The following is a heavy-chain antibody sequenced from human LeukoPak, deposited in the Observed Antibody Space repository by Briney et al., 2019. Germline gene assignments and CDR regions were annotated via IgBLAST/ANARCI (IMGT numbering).Heavy chain of an antibody. Sequence: SETLSLTCAVYGGSFSGYYWSWIRQPPGKGLEWIGEINHSGSTNYNPSLRSRVTISVDTSKNQFSLKLSSVTAADTAVYYCARELAVAGTIDYWGQGTLVTVSS. V-gene: IGHV4-34*01. CDR3: ARELAVAGTIDY. CDR2: INHSGST. D-gene: IGHD6-19*01. CDR1: GGSFSGYY. J-gene: IGHJ4*02.